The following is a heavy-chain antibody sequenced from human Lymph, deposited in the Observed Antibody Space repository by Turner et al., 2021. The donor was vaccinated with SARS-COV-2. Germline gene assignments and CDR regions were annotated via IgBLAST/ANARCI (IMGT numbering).Heavy chain of an antibody. CDR3: AIVGPGGFDY. V-gene: IGHV1-46*01. J-gene: IGHJ4*02. D-gene: IGHD2-15*01. CDR1: GYTFTSYY. CDR2: INPSSDST. Sequence: QVQLVQYGAEVKKPGASVKVSCKASGYTFTSYYMHWVRQAPGQGLEWMGIINPSSDSTSYAQKFQGRVTMTRDTSTSTVYMELSSLRSEDTAVYYCAIVGPGGFDYWGQGTRSPSPQ.